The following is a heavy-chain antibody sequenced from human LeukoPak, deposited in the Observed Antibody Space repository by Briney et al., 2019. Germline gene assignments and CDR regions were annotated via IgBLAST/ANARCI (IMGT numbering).Heavy chain of an antibody. D-gene: IGHD6-13*01. Sequence: GGSLRLSCAASGFTFSSYSMNWVRQGPGKGLEWVSYISSSSSTIYYADSVKGRFTISRDNAKNSLYLQMNSLRAEDTAVYHCASWGSRWDYYYYMDVWGKGTTVTVPS. J-gene: IGHJ6*03. V-gene: IGHV3-48*01. CDR2: ISSSSSTI. CDR1: GFTFSSYS. CDR3: ASWGSRWDYYYYMDV.